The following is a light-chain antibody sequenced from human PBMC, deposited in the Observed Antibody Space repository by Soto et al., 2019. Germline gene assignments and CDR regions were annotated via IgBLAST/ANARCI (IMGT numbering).Light chain of an antibody. CDR3: CSYAGITTLI. CDR1: YNL. CDR2: EDT. Sequence: QSALTQPASVSGSPGQSITISCTGTYNLVSWYQQHPGKVPKLMIYEDTKRPSGVSDRFSGSKSGNTASLTISGLQAEDEADYYCCSYAGITTLIFGGGTKVTVL. V-gene: IGLV2-23*01. J-gene: IGLJ2*01.